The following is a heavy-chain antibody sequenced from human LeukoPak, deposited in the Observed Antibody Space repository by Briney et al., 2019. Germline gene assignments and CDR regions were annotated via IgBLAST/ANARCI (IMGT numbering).Heavy chain of an antibody. J-gene: IGHJ5*02. Sequence: GGSLRLSCAASGFTFDDYAMHWVRQAPGKGLEWVSGISWNSEGIGYADSVKGRFTISRDNAKKSLYLQMNSLRAEDTAFYFCTRERLRHFDWLDVNWFDPWGQGTLVTVSS. V-gene: IGHV3-9*01. CDR2: ISWNSEGI. D-gene: IGHD3-9*01. CDR3: TRERLRHFDWLDVNWFDP. CDR1: GFTFDDYA.